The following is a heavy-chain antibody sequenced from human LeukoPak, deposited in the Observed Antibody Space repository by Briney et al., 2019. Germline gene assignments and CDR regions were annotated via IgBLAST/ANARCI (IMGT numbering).Heavy chain of an antibody. V-gene: IGHV3-23*01. D-gene: IGHD3-22*01. J-gene: IGHJ4*02. CDR2: ISGSGSTI. CDR1: GFTFSSYA. Sequence: GGSLRLSCAASGFTFSSYAMSWVRQAPGKGLEWVSAISGSGSTIHYADSVKGRFTISRDNAKNSLYLQMNSLRAEDTAVYYCARDLNGYYSLGFDYWGQGTLVTVSS. CDR3: ARDLNGYYSLGFDY.